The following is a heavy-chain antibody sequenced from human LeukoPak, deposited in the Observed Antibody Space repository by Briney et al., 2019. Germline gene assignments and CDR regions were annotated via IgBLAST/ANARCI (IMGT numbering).Heavy chain of an antibody. J-gene: IGHJ1*01. Sequence: PSETLSLTCTVSGGSITSGNYYWSWIRQPPGKGLEWIGEINHSGSTNYNPSLKSRVTISVDTSKNQFSLKLSSVTAADTAVYYCARGRHRGVWGLRREHFQHWGQGTLVTVSS. V-gene: IGHV4-39*07. CDR2: INHSGST. CDR1: GGSITSGNYY. D-gene: IGHD3-16*01. CDR3: ARGRHRGVWGLRREHFQH.